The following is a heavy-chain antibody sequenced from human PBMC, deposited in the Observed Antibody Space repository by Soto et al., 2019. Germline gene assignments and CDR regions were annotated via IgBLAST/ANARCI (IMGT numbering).Heavy chain of an antibody. J-gene: IGHJ3*02. CDR2: ISASDGST. D-gene: IGHD4-17*01. CDR3: AREAYGKLSAFDI. Sequence: ASVKVSCKASGYTFTSYYMHWVRQAPGQGLERMGIISASDGSTSYSQKFQGRETITRDTSASTAYMELSRLRSEDTAVYYCAREAYGKLSAFDIWGQGTMVTVSS. CDR1: GYTFTSYY. V-gene: IGHV1-46*01.